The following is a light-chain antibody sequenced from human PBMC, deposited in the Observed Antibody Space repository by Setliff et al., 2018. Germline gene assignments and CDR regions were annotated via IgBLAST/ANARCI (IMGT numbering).Light chain of an antibody. CDR3: SSYRSSSTLVV. CDR2: DVT. CDR1: SSDIGDSYNY. V-gene: IGLV2-14*03. Sequence: LTQPASVSGSPGQSITISCIGTSSDIGDSYNYVSWYQHYPGKAPKLMIFDVTNRPSGVSNRFSGSKSGNTASLTISGLQAEDEALYYCSSYRSSSTLVVFGGGTKVTVL. J-gene: IGLJ2*01.